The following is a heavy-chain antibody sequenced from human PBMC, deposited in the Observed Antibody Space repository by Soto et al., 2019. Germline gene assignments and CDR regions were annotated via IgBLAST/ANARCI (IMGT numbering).Heavy chain of an antibody. Sequence: TSETLSLTCTVSGGSISSSSYYWGWIRQPPGKGLEWIGSIYYSGSTHYNPSLKSRVTISVDTSKNQFSLKLSSVTAADTAVYYCARPGGSSDDNYYGMDVWGQGTTVTVS. V-gene: IGHV4-39*01. D-gene: IGHD6-6*01. CDR3: ARPGGSSDDNYYGMDV. J-gene: IGHJ6*02. CDR1: GGSISSSSYY. CDR2: IYYSGST.